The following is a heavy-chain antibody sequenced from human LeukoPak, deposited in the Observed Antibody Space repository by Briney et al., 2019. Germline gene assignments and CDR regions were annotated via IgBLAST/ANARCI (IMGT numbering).Heavy chain of an antibody. D-gene: IGHD4-17*01. Sequence: GGSLRLSCTASGFTFSSYPMHWVRQAPGKGLEYVSAISSNGGSTYYANSVKGRFTISRDNSKNTLYLQMGSLRAEDMAVYYCARVFRTVYDYWGQGTLVTVSS. V-gene: IGHV3-64*01. J-gene: IGHJ4*02. CDR3: ARVFRTVYDY. CDR2: ISSNGGST. CDR1: GFTFSSYP.